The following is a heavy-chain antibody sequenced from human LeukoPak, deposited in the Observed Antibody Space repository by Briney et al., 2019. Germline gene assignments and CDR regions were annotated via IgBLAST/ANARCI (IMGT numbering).Heavy chain of an antibody. CDR3: ASLRGEDGYNYDYYYYMDV. Sequence: SETLSLTCIVSGGSLSSSSYHWGWIRHPPGKGLEGIGNIFYSGSTYYNPSLKSRVTISVDTSKNQFSLKLSSVTAADTAVYYCASLRGEDGYNYDYYYYMDVWGKGTTVTVSS. V-gene: IGHV4-39*07. CDR2: IFYSGST. J-gene: IGHJ6*03. D-gene: IGHD5-24*01. CDR1: GGSLSSSSYH.